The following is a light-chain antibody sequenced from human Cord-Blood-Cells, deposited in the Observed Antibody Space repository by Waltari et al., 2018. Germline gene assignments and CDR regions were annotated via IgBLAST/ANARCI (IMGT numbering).Light chain of an antibody. CDR1: QSVLYSSNNKNY. CDR3: QQYYSTPTWT. CDR2: WAS. V-gene: IGKV4-1*01. J-gene: IGKJ1*01. Sequence: QSVLYSSNNKNYLAWYQQKPGQPPKLLIYWASTRESGVPDRFSGSGSGTDFTLTISSLQAEDVAVYYCQQYYSTPTWTFGQGTKVEIK.